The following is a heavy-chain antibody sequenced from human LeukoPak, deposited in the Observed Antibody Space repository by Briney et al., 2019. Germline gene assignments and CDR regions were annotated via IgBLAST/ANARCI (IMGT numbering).Heavy chain of an antibody. J-gene: IGHJ4*02. CDR1: GLSFSNYG. D-gene: IGHD1-26*01. V-gene: IGHV3-33*06. Sequence: GGSLRLSCAASGLSFSNYGMHWVRQAPGKGLEWVAVIWDDGSYKYYADSVKGRFTISRDNSKNTLYLQITSLRAEDTAVYYCAKPTSGSGSFLIDYWGQGTLVAVSS. CDR3: AKPTSGSGSFLIDY. CDR2: IWDDGSYK.